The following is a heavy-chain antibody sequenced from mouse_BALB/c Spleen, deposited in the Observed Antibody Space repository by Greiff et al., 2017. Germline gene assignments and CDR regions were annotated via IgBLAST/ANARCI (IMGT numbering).Heavy chain of an antibody. V-gene: IGHV1-69*02. Sequence: QVQLQQPGAELVRPGASVKLSCKASGYTFTSYWINWVKQRPGQGLEWIGNIYPSDSYTNYNQKFKDKATLTVDKSSSTAYMQLSSPTSEDSAVYYCTRAMITTGYYYAMDYWGQGTSVTVSS. CDR2: IYPSDSYT. CDR3: TRAMITTGYYYAMDY. CDR1: GYTFTSYW. J-gene: IGHJ4*01. D-gene: IGHD2-4*01.